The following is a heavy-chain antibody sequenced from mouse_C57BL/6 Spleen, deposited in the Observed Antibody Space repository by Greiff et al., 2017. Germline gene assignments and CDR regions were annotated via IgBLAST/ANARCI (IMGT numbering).Heavy chain of an antibody. V-gene: IGHV5-4*01. J-gene: IGHJ2*01. CDR1: GFTFSSYA. CDR2: ISDGGSYT. CDR3: ARDLSRYFDY. D-gene: IGHD1-1*01. Sequence: VQLKESGGGLVKPGGSLKLSCAASGFTFSSYAMSWVRQTPEKRLEWVATISDGGSYTYYPDNVKGRFTISRDNAKNNLYLQMSHLKSEDTAMYYCARDLSRYFDYWGQGTTLTVSS.